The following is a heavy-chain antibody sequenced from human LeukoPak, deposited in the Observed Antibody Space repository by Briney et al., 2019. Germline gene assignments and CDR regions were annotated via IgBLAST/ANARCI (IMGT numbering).Heavy chain of an antibody. CDR1: GGSFSGYY. Sequence: SETLSLTCAVYGGSFSGYYWSWIRPPPGKGLEWIGEINHSGSTNYNPSLKSRVTISVDTSKHQFSLKLSSVTAADTAVYYCASTRSFDYWGQGTLVTVSS. V-gene: IGHV4-34*01. D-gene: IGHD2-15*01. J-gene: IGHJ4*02. CDR2: INHSGST. CDR3: ASTRSFDY.